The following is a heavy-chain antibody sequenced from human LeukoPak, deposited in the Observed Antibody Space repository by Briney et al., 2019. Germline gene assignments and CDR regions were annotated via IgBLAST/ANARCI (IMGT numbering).Heavy chain of an antibody. V-gene: IGHV3-30-3*01. CDR2: ISYDGSNK. CDR1: GFTFSSYA. Sequence: PGGSLRLSCAASGFTFSSYAMHWVRQAPGKGLEWVAVISYDGSNKYYADPVKGRFTISRDNSKNTLYLQMNSLRAEDTAVYYCAKVREDYYGSGFGFDPWGQGTLVTVSS. D-gene: IGHD3-10*01. CDR3: AKVREDYYGSGFGFDP. J-gene: IGHJ5*02.